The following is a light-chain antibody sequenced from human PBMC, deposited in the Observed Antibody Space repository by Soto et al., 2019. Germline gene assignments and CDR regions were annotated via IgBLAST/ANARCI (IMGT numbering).Light chain of an antibody. CDR3: SSYTSGSTPYV. CDR1: SSDVGAYDY. Sequence: SVLTQPASLSGSPGQSITLSCTGTSSDVGAYDYVSWYQQYPGKAPKLMIYDVTDRPSGVSDRFFGSKSGNTASLTISGLQAEDEADYYCSSYTSGSTPYVFGTGTKVTVL. V-gene: IGLV2-14*03. J-gene: IGLJ1*01. CDR2: DVT.